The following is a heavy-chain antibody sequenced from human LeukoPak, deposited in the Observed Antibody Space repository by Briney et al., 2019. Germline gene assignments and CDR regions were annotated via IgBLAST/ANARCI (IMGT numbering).Heavy chain of an antibody. CDR1: GFTFDDYA. CDR3: AKDSGAAMVTGEAFDI. CDR2: ISWNSGSI. Sequence: PGGSLRLSCAASGFTFDDYAMHWVRQAPGKGLEWVSGISWNSGSIGYADSVKGRFTISRDNAKNSLYLQMNSLRAEDMALYYCAKDSGAAMVTGEAFDIWGQGTMVTVSS. V-gene: IGHV3-9*03. J-gene: IGHJ3*02. D-gene: IGHD5-18*01.